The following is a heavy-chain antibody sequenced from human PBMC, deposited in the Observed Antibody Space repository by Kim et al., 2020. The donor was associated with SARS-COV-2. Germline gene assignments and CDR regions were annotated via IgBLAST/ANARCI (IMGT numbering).Heavy chain of an antibody. V-gene: IGHV3-30*07. J-gene: IGHJ3*02. Sequence: RFTIARDNSKNTLYLQMNSLRAEDTAVYYCARETPEYCSSTSCYQDAFDIWGQGTMVTVSS. D-gene: IGHD2-2*01. CDR3: ARETPEYCSSTSCYQDAFDI.